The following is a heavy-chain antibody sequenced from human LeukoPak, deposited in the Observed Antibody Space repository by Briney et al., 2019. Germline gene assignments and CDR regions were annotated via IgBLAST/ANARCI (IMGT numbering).Heavy chain of an antibody. V-gene: IGHV1-69*01. D-gene: IGHD2-2*01. Sequence: GSSVKVSCKASGGTFSSYAISWVRQAPGQGLEWMGGIIPIFGTANYAQKFQGRVTITADESTSTAYMELSSLRSEDTAVYYCARGTVPAAISYYGMDVWGKGATVTVSS. CDR3: ARGTVPAAISYYGMDV. CDR1: GGTFSSYA. J-gene: IGHJ6*04. CDR2: IIPIFGTA.